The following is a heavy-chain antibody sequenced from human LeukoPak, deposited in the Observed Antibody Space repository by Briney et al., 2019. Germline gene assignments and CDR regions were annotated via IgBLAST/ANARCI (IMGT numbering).Heavy chain of an antibody. CDR1: AFTFSDAW. Sequence: GRSLRLSCVRSAFTFSDAWTSWVRQAPGEGLEWVGRIKSKIDGGTIDYAAPVKGRFTISRDDSRNTLYLQMNSLKAEDTAVYYCTTRRQDGCWGQGTLVSVS. CDR2: IKSKIDGGTI. D-gene: IGHD6-25*01. CDR3: TTRRQDGC. V-gene: IGHV3-15*01. J-gene: IGHJ4*02.